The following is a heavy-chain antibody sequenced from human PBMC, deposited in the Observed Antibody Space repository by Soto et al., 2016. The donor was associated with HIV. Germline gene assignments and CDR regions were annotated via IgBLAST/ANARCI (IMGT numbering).Heavy chain of an antibody. CDR3: ARDLMTGNNNRPTKDY. CDR1: RFIFKNSW. CDR2: INNDGSSS. J-gene: IGHJ4*02. Sequence: EVQLVESGGVLVQPGGSLRLSCAASRFIFKNSWMHWVRQIPGKGLVRVARINNDGSSSAYADSVKGRFTISRDNAKNMLYLQMRSLSADDTAVYYCARDLMTGNNNRPTKDYWGQGTLVTVSS. V-gene: IGHV3-74*01.